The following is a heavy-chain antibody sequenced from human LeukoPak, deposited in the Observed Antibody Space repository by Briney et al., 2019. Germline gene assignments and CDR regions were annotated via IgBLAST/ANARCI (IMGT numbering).Heavy chain of an antibody. CDR3: AKVSGIVVVVAATVDY. CDR2: ISGSGGST. V-gene: IGHV3-23*01. Sequence: GGSLRLSCAASGFTFSSYAMSWVRQAPGKGLEWVSAISGSGGSTYYADSVKGRFTISRDNSKNTLYLQMSSLRAEDTAVYYCAKVSGIVVVVAATVDYWGQGTLVTVSS. CDR1: GFTFSSYA. D-gene: IGHD2-15*01. J-gene: IGHJ4*02.